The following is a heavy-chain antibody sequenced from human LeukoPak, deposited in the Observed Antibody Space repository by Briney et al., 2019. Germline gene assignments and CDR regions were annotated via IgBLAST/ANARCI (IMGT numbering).Heavy chain of an antibody. Sequence: GGSLRLYCAASGFTFSSYAMSWVRQAPGKGLEWVSAISGSGGSTYYADSVKGRFTISRDNSKNTLYLQMNSLRAEDTAVYYCAKVRTTMVRGVQVLDYWGQGTLVTVSS. J-gene: IGHJ4*02. D-gene: IGHD3-10*01. CDR3: AKVRTTMVRGVQVLDY. V-gene: IGHV3-23*01. CDR1: GFTFSSYA. CDR2: ISGSGGST.